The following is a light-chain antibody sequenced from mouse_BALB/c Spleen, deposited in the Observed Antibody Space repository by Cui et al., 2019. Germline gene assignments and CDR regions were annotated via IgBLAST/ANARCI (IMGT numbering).Light chain of an antibody. Sequence: DIVMTQSHKFMSTSVGDRVSITCKASQDVGTAVAWYQQKPGQSPKLLIYWAATRHTGIPDRFTGSGSGTDFTLTISNVQSEDLAEYFCQQYSSYPYTFGGGTKLEIK. CDR3: QQYSSYPYT. CDR2: WAA. V-gene: IGKV6-23*01. J-gene: IGKJ2*01. CDR1: QDVGTA.